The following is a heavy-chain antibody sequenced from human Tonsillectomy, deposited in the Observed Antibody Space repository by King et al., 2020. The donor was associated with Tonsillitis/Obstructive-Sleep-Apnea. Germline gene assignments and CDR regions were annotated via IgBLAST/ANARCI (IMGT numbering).Heavy chain of an antibody. CDR3: VKDLVQGDYDVVYFDY. Sequence: VQLVESGGGLVQPGGSLRLSCSASGFTFSRYVMHWVRQAPGKGLEYVSAISYSGRSTYYADSVKGRFTISRDNSKNTLYLQMSSLRPEDTAIYYCVKDLVQGDYDVVYFDYWGQGTLVTVSS. J-gene: IGHJ4*02. CDR2: ISYSGRST. V-gene: IGHV3-64D*06. CDR1: GFTFSRYV. D-gene: IGHD4-17*01.